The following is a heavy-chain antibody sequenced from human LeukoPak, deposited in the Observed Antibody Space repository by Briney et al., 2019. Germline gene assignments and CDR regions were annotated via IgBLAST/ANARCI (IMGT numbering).Heavy chain of an antibody. CDR2: ITSSSGNI. D-gene: IGHD1-14*01. CDR3: ANPYI. J-gene: IGHJ3*02. V-gene: IGHV3-21*01. Sequence: GSPRLSFVASGFTFSSYSMNWVRQAPGKGLEWVSSITSSSGNIYYADSVKGRFTISRDNAKNSLYLQMNSLRAEDTAVCYCANPYIWGQGTMVTVSS. CDR1: GFTFSSYS.